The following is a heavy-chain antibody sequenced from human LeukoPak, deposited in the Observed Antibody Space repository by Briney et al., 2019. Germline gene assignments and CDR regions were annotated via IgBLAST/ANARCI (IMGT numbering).Heavy chain of an antibody. CDR1: GFTFSSYE. V-gene: IGHV3-48*03. D-gene: IGHD3-22*01. CDR2: ISSSGTTI. Sequence: PGGSLRLSCAASGFTFSSYEVNWVRQAPGKGLEWVSYISSSGTTIYYADSVKGRFTISRDNSKNTLYLQMNSLRAEDTAVYYCAKGSRAGITMIVVVYYFDYWGQGTLVTVSS. CDR3: AKGSRAGITMIVVVYYFDY. J-gene: IGHJ4*02.